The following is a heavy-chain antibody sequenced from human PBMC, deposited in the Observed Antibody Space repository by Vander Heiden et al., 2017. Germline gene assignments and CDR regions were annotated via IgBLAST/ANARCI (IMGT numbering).Heavy chain of an antibody. CDR2: ISYDGSNK. D-gene: IGHD3-22*01. V-gene: IGHV3-30-3*01. CDR1: GFTFSTYA. CDR3: ARGNYYDSSGYRYYYYGMDV. J-gene: IGHJ6*02. Sequence: QVQLVESGGGVVQPGRSLRLSCAASGFTFSTYAMHWVRQAPGKGLEWVAVISYDGSNKYYADSVKGRFTISRDNSKNTLYLQMNSLRAEDTAVYYCARGNYYDSSGYRYYYYGMDVWGQGTTVTVSS.